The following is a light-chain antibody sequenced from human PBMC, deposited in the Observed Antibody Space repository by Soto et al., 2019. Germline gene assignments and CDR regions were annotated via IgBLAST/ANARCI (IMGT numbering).Light chain of an antibody. V-gene: IGLV2-11*01. J-gene: IGLJ3*02. CDR1: SSGVGGNNS. Sequence: QSVLTQPRSVSGSPGQSVTISCTGTSSGVGGNNSVSWYQYLPGKAPRLMIFAVNKRPSGVPDRFSGSKSADTASLIISRLRPEDEAEYYCCSYAGTYVFLFGGGTKVTVL. CDR2: AVN. CDR3: CSYAGTYVFL.